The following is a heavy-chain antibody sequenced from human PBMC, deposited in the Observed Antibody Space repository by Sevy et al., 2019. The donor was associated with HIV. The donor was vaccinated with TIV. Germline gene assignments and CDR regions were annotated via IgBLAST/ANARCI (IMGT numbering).Heavy chain of an antibody. V-gene: IGHV3-48*02. J-gene: IGHJ4*02. CDR1: GFTFNTYS. D-gene: IGHD2-21*01. CDR3: AMCPGHYSIDY. CDR2: IGTAAGVT. Sequence: GGSLRLSCAASGFTFNTYSLIWVRQTPGKGLEWLSFIGTAAGVTYYADSVKGRFTISRDNAKNSLYLQMNSLRDEDTDVYYGAMCPGHYSIDYWGQGTLVTVSS.